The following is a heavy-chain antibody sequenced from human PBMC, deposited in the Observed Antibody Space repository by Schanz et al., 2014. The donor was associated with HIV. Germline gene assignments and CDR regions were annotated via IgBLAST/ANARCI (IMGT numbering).Heavy chain of an antibody. Sequence: EVQLVESGGGLVQPGRSLRLSCTASGFTFDDYAMHWVRQAPGKGLVGFSRINSDGTYTNYADSVKGRFTISRDNTKNTVYLQMNSLRDEDTAVYYCARIYGGNPSYYGMDVWGQGTTVTVSS. CDR1: GFTFDDYA. D-gene: IGHD4-17*01. V-gene: IGHV3-74*02. J-gene: IGHJ6*02. CDR2: INSDGTYT. CDR3: ARIYGGNPSYYGMDV.